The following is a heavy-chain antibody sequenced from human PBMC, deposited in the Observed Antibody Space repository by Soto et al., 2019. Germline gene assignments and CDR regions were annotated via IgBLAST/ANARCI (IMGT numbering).Heavy chain of an antibody. CDR3: ARAIGPTLLVN. J-gene: IGHJ4*02. CDR2: IGTAGDT. V-gene: IGHV3-13*04. CDR1: GFTFSSYD. D-gene: IGHD3-22*01. Sequence: LRLSCSASGFTFSSYDMHWVRQGPGKGLEWVSAIGTAGDTNYAGSVKGRFTISRENAKNSLYLQMNSLRAGDTAIYFCARAIGPTLLVNWGQGTLVKVFS.